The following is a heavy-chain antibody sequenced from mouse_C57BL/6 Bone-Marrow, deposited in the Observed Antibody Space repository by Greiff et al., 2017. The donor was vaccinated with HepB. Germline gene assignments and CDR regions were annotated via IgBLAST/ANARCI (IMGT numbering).Heavy chain of an antibody. CDR1: GFTFSSYG. CDR2: ISSGGSYT. CDR3: ARQSYYGSSYGY. Sequence: EVKLMESGGDLVKPGGSLKLSCAASGFTFSSYGMSWVRQTPDKRLEWVATISSGGSYTYYPDSVKGRFTISRDNAKKTLYLQMSRLKSVNTAMYYCARQSYYGSSYGYWGQGATLTVSS. D-gene: IGHD1-1*01. J-gene: IGHJ2*01. V-gene: IGHV5-6*01.